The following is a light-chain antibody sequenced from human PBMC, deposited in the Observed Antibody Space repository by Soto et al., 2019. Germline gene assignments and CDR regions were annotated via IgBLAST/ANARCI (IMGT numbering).Light chain of an antibody. CDR2: KAS. CDR1: QSISSW. Sequence: IQVSQWPSTLSASVGGRVTITCRASQSISSWLAWYQQKPGKAPKLLIYKASSLQSGVSSRFSGSGSGTEYTLTLSRLQPEDSATYYCQQYVAYPMTFGQGTRVEIK. V-gene: IGKV1-5*03. CDR3: QQYVAYPMT. J-gene: IGKJ5*01.